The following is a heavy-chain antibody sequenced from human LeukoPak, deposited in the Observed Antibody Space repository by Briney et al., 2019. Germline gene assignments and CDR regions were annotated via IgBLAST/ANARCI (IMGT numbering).Heavy chain of an antibody. CDR1: GGSISSGGYY. D-gene: IGHD4-17*01. J-gene: IGHJ3*02. V-gene: IGHV4-31*03. CDR3: AANDYGDPQAFDI. Sequence: SETLSLTCTVSGGSISSGGYYWSWIRQHPGKGLEWIGYIYYSGSTYYNPSLKSRVTISVDTSKNQFSLKLSSVTAVDTAVYYCAANDYGDPQAFDIWGQGTMVTVSS. CDR2: IYYSGST.